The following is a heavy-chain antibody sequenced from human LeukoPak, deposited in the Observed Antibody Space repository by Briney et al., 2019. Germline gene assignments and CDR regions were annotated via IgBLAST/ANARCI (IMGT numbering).Heavy chain of an antibody. V-gene: IGHV5-51*01. CDR2: IYPGDSDT. CDR3: ARSTTNFYGSGSYVY. D-gene: IGHD3-10*01. Sequence: GESLKISCKGSGYLFPSYWIAWARQMPGKGLEWMGIIYPGDSDTRYNPSFQGQVTISADRSISTAYLQWRSLKASDTAMYYCARSTTNFYGSGSYVYWGQGTLLTVSS. CDR1: GYLFPSYW. J-gene: IGHJ4*02.